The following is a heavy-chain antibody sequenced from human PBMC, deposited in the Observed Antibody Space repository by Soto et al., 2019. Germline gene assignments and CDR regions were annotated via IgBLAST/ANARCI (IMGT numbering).Heavy chain of an antibody. CDR2: ISGTGGT. D-gene: IGHD2-15*01. CDR1: GFTFSSHV. J-gene: IGHJ4*02. V-gene: IGHV3-23*01. Sequence: EVQLWESGGGLVQPGGSLRLSCAVSGFTFSSHVMSWVRQAQGKGWEWVSAISGTGGTYYADSVKGRFTISRDNSKNALYLQMNNLRDEDTAVYYCAKDRRGAYCSGGICYSPDYWGQGTLVIVSS. CDR3: AKDRRGAYCSGGICYSPDY.